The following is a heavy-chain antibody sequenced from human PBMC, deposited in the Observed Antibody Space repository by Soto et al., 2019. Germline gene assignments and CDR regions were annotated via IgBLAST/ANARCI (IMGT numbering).Heavy chain of an antibody. CDR1: GGSISGFY. CDR3: ARETRWSGFFDY. Sequence: PSETLSLTCTVSGGSISGFYWSWIRQPPGKGLEWIAYIHHSGNTDYSPSLKSRVTISVDTSKNQFSLNLSSVTAADTAVYYCARETRWSGFFDYWGQGTVVTVPS. D-gene: IGHD3-10*01. V-gene: IGHV4-59*01. J-gene: IGHJ4*02. CDR2: IHHSGNT.